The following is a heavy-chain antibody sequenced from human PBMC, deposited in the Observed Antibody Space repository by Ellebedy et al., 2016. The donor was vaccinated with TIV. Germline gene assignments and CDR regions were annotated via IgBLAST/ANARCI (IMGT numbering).Heavy chain of an antibody. V-gene: IGHV3-23*01. CDR1: GFTFSSYA. CDR3: AKVGLGTQRIKPAIYGSGSYPDY. Sequence: GESLKISXAASGFTFSSYAMSWVRQAPGKGLEWVSAISGSGGSTYYADSVKGRFTISRDNSKNTLYLQMNSLRAEDTAVYYCAKVGLGTQRIKPAIYGSGSYPDYWGQGTLVTVSS. J-gene: IGHJ4*02. CDR2: ISGSGGST. D-gene: IGHD3-10*01.